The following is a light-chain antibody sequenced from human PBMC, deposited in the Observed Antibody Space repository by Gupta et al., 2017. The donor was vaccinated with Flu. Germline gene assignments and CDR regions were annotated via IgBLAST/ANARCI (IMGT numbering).Light chain of an antibody. CDR3: GTWDSSLGAWV. V-gene: IGLV1-51*01. J-gene: IGLJ3*02. CDR2: DND. CDR1: NSNSANGY. Sequence: HSVLTQPPSVSAAPGHKLTISCSGSNSNSANGYVSWYQRLPGTGAKVLIYDNDKLPSGIPDRFSGSESGASATLGITGLQTGDEADYYCGTWDSSLGAWVFGGGTRLTV.